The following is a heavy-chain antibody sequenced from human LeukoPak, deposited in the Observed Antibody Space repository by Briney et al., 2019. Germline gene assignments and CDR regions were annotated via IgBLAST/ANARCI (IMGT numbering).Heavy chain of an antibody. J-gene: IGHJ4*02. V-gene: IGHV1-69*13. Sequence: SVKVSCKASGGTFSSYAISWVRQAPGQGLEWMGGIIPIFDTANYAQKFQGRVTITADESTSTAYMELSSLRSEDTAVYYCARRNSSSLTSYYFDYWGQGTLVTVSS. CDR3: ARRNSSSLTSYYFDY. D-gene: IGHD6-6*01. CDR1: GGTFSSYA. CDR2: IIPIFDTA.